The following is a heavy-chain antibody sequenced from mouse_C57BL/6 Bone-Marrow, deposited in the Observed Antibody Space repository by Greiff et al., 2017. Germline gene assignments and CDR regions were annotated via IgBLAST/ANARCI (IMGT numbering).Heavy chain of an antibody. D-gene: IGHD3-2*02. V-gene: IGHV5-12*01. CDR1: GFTFSDYY. Sequence: EVQLVESGGGLVQPGGSLKLSCAASGFTFSDYYMYWVRQTPEKRLEWVAFISNGGGSTYYPDTVKGRFTISRDNAKNTLYLQMSRLKSEDTAMYYCARRGLRGDYWGKGTSVTVSS. CDR3: ARRGLRGDY. CDR2: ISNGGGST. J-gene: IGHJ4*01.